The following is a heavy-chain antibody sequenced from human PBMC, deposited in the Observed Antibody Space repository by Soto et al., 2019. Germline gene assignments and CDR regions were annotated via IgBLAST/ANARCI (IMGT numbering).Heavy chain of an antibody. CDR2: ISDDGRNK. CDR1: EFTFSSYA. J-gene: IGHJ5*02. V-gene: IGHV3-30*04. Sequence: GGSLRLSCAASEFTFSSYAMHWVRQAPGKGLEWVAVISDDGRNKYYADSVKGRFTISRDNSKNALYLQMNSLRAEDTAVYYCARDGALSSSSGWFDPWGQGTLVTVSS. D-gene: IGHD6-6*01. CDR3: ARDGALSSSSGWFDP.